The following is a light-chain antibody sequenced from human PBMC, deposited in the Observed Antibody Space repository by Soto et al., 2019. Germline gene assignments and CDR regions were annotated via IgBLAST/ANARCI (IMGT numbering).Light chain of an antibody. J-gene: IGKJ2*01. Sequence: EIVMTQSPATLSVSPGERATLSCRASQSVGNYLAWYQQKPGQAPRLLMYGTSTRATGIPARFSGSGSGTEFTLTISSLQSEDFAVYYCQQSNKWPLTFGQGNRLEIK. CDR1: QSVGNY. CDR3: QQSNKWPLT. CDR2: GTS. V-gene: IGKV3-15*01.